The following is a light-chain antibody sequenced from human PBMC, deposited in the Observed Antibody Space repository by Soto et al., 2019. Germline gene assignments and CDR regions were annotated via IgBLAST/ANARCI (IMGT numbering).Light chain of an antibody. CDR3: CAYVGARSYV. J-gene: IGLJ1*01. Sequence: QSALTQPASVSGSPGQSITISCTGTNNLVSWYQQHPGKAPKVVLYEGTKRPSGVSNRFSGSNSGSTASLTISGLQAEDEAKYFCCAYVGARSYVFGHGIKVTVL. CDR2: EGT. CDR1: NNL. V-gene: IGLV2-23*01.